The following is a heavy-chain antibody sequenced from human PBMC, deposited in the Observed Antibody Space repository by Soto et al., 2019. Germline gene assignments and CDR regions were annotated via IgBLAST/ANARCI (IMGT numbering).Heavy chain of an antibody. Sequence: QVQLQQWGAGLLKPSETLSVTCAVYGGSFSSHYWTWIRQPPGKGLEWIGEINHSGSTNYNPSLKGRVTLSVDTSKDQFSLKLTSVTAADPAGYYCAGGPITIPGIDVWGQATTVTVSS. CDR1: GGSFSSHY. J-gene: IGHJ6*02. V-gene: IGHV4-34*01. D-gene: IGHD3-3*01. CDR3: AGGPITIPGIDV. CDR2: INHSGST.